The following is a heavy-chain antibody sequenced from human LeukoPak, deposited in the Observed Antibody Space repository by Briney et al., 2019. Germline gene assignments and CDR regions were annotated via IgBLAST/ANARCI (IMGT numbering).Heavy chain of an antibody. J-gene: IGHJ4*02. CDR1: GFTFTSFW. Sequence: GGSLRLSCAASGFTFTSFWVSWVRQAPAEGREWVANVNQDGGETYYVDSVKGRVTISRDNAKNSLYVQMNSLRVEDTAVYYCARGPIGKGGFDSWGQGTLVTVSS. CDR3: ARGPIGKGGFDS. CDR2: VNQDGGET. D-gene: IGHD1-14*01. V-gene: IGHV3-7*01.